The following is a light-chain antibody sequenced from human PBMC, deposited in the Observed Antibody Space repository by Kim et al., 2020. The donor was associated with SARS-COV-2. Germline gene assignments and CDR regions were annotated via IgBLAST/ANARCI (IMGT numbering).Light chain of an antibody. CDR2: DVS. J-gene: IGLJ1*01. CDR3: SSYASSRSYV. V-gene: IGLV2-14*04. Sequence: GQSCTSSCTGTSRNVGRYKYVSWYQQHPGKAPKLMIYDVSERPSGVSNRFSGSKSGNTASLTISGLQAEDEANYYCSSYASSRSYVFGTGTKVTVL. CDR1: SRNVGRYKY.